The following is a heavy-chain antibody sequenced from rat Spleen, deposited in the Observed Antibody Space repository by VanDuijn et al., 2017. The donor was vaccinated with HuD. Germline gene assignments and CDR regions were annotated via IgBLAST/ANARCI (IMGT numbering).Heavy chain of an antibody. D-gene: IGHD5-1*01. V-gene: IGHV2-13*01. CDR2: IWTGGST. J-gene: IGHJ2*01. CDR1: GFSLSSYG. CDR3: ARLSLGVDY. Sequence: QVQLKESGPGLVQPSQTLSLTCTVSGFSLSSYGVIWVRQPPGKGLEWMGIIWTGGSTDYSSALKSRLSISRDTSKSQVFLKMNSLQTEDTATYYCARLSLGVDYWGQGVLVTVSS.